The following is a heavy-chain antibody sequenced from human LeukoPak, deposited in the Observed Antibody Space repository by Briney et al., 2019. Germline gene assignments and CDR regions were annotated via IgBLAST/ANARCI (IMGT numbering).Heavy chain of an antibody. CDR1: GLTFDDYA. V-gene: IGHV3-9*01. J-gene: IGHJ3*02. D-gene: IGHD6-19*01. CDR2: INWNSGNI. CDR3: AKDKRVRYSSGWYGTFDI. Sequence: GGSLRLSCAAPGLTFDDYALHWVRQAPGKGLEWVSGINWNSGNIGYGDSVKGRFTISRDNAKNSLYLQMNSLRVEDTAMYYCAKDKRVRYSSGWYGTFDIWGQGTMVTVSS.